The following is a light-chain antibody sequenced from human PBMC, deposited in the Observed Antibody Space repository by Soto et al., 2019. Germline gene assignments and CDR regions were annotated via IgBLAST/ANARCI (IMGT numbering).Light chain of an antibody. CDR3: QQYEALVLS. J-gene: IGKJ4*01. CDR2: DAS. V-gene: IGKV1-33*01. Sequence: DIQMTQSPSSLSASVGDRVTITCQASQDITDYLNWYQQKPGKAPRLLIYDASNLETGVPPRFSGSGSGTDCTFTISSMQPEGIATYYCQQYEALVLSFGGGTTVEIK. CDR1: QDITDY.